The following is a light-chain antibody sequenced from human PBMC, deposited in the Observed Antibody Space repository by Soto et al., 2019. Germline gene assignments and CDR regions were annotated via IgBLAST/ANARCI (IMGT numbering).Light chain of an antibody. CDR1: SSDVGSYNY. Sequence: QSVLTQPASVSGSPGQSITISCTGTSSDVGSYNYVSWYQQYTGKAPKLMIYDVSNRPSGVSYRFSGAKSGNTASLTSSGLQAEDEAEYYCSSYTTSSTHVVFGGGTQLTVL. CDR2: DVS. CDR3: SSYTTSSTHVV. J-gene: IGLJ2*01. V-gene: IGLV2-14*01.